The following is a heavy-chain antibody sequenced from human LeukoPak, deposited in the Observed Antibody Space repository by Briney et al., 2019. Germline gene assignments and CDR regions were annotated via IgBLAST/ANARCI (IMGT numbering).Heavy chain of an antibody. J-gene: IGHJ2*01. CDR2: ITRSGSP. Sequence: SETLSLTCGVSSGSLSGYYWRWIRQPPGGGLEWLGEITRSGSPNYNPSLKSRVTISGDTSKKQFSLNLKSVTAADTGVYCCARGVDLWGRGTPVTVSS. CDR1: SGSLSGYY. CDR3: ARGVDL. V-gene: IGHV4-34*01.